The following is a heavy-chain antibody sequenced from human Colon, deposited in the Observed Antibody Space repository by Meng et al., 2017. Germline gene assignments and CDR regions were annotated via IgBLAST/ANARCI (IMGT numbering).Heavy chain of an antibody. D-gene: IGHD1-26*01. CDR2: VDYSGST. V-gene: IGHV4-61*01. Sequence: QGRLQESGPGLLRPSETLSLTCTVSGASVSSGNHYWSWIRQPPGKGLEYIAYVDYSGSTHYNPSLKSRVTMSVDTSKKQLSLKLSSVTAADTAVYHCAGGPWEFDYWGQGTLVTVSS. CDR1: GASVSSGNHY. J-gene: IGHJ4*02. CDR3: AGGPWEFDY.